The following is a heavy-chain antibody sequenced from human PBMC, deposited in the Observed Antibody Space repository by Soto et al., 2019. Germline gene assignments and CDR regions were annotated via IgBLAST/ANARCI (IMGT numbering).Heavy chain of an antibody. J-gene: IGHJ5*02. CDR3: ARGCIVGATSWFDP. CDR1: GGSFSGYY. Sequence: PSETLSLTCAVYGGSFSGYYWSWIRQPPGKGLEWIGEINHSGSTNYNPSLKSRVTISVDTSKNQFSLKLSSVTAADTAVYYCARGCIVGATSWFDPWGQGTLVTVSS. D-gene: IGHD1-26*01. CDR2: INHSGST. V-gene: IGHV4-34*01.